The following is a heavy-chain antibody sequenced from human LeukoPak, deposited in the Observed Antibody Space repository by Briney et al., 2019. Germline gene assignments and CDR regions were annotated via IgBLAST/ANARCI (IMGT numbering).Heavy chain of an antibody. CDR2: INHSGST. CDR3: ARRVRGVNDAFDI. CDR1: GGSFSDYY. Sequence: SETLSLTCAVYGGSFSDYYWSWIRQPPGKGLEWIGEINHSGSTNYNPSLKSRVTTSVDTSNSQFSLKLSSVTAADTAVYYCARRVRGVNDAFDIWGQGTMVTVSS. J-gene: IGHJ3*02. V-gene: IGHV4-34*01. D-gene: IGHD3-10*01.